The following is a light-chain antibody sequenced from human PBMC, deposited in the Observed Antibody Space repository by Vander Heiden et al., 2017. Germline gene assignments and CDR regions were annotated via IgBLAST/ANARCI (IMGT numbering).Light chain of an antibody. CDR2: LGS. Sequence: DIVMTQSPLSLPVTPGEPASISCRSSQSLLHSNGDNYVDWYLQKPGQSPQLLIYLGSTRASGVPDRFNGGGSGTDFTLKISRVEAEDVGVYYCMQALQTPRTFGQGTKLEIK. CDR3: MQALQTPRT. V-gene: IGKV2-28*01. CDR1: QSLLHSNGDNY. J-gene: IGKJ2*01.